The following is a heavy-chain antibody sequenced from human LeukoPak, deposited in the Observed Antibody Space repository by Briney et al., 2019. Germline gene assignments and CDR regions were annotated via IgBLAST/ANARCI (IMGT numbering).Heavy chain of an antibody. J-gene: IGHJ5*02. CDR2: IYHDGNT. V-gene: IGHV4-39*07. D-gene: IGHD1-7*01. Sequence: SETLSLTCSVLGGSISSSSYYWGWTRQSPGKGLEWIASIYHDGNTFYNPSLKSRVAISVDTAKSQVSLRLRSVTAADTAVYYCAETNTQDWFDPWGQGTLVTVSS. CDR1: GGSISSSSYY. CDR3: AETNTQDWFDP.